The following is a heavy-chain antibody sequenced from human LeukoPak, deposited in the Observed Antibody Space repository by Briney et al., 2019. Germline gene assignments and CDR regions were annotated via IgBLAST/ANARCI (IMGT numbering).Heavy chain of an antibody. J-gene: IGHJ4*02. Sequence: QPGGSLRLSCAASGFTFNNFAIHWVRQAPGKGLEWVSFVSGSDNTYYAESAKGRFTISRDNSKNTLYLQMNSLGAEGTAIYYCVKDGWSDWGQGTLVTVSS. D-gene: IGHD2-15*01. V-gene: IGHV3-23*01. CDR1: GFTFNNFA. CDR2: VSGSDNT. CDR3: VKDGWSD.